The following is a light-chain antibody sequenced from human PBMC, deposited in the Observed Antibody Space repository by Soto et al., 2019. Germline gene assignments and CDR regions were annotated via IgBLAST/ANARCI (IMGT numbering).Light chain of an antibody. CDR3: QQYNSYPLT. CDR1: QSVSSGH. J-gene: IGKJ4*01. V-gene: IGKV3-20*01. CDR2: GVS. Sequence: ESVLPGSRGILTLSPGGRATLSCRASQSVSSGHLAWYQQKPGQAPRLLIYGVSSRATGIPDRFSGSGSGTDFTLTISSLQPEDFATYYCQQYNSYPLTFGGGTKVDIK.